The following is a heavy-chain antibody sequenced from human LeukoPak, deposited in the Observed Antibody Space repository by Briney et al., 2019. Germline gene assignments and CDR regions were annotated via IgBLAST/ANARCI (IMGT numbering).Heavy chain of an antibody. CDR1: RFTVSSSY. D-gene: IGHD1-1*01. Sequence: PGGALRLSRADSRFTVSSSYISWVRQAPGRGLEWVSVIYSDGSTHYADSVKGRFTISRDTSKNTLYLQMNSLRAEDTAVHYCARARGPGDAYHIWGQGTMVTVSS. CDR3: ARARGPGDAYHI. J-gene: IGHJ3*02. V-gene: IGHV3-53*01. CDR2: IYSDGST.